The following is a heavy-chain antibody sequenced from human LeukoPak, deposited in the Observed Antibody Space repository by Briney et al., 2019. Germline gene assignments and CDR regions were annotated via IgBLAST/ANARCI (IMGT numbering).Heavy chain of an antibody. CDR1: GFTFSTYE. J-gene: IGHJ6*02. CDR3: ARGDDGYYYGMDV. Sequence: GGSLRLSCAASGFTFSTYEMNWVRQAPGKGLEWVSYISVSGGTIKYADSVKGRFTISRDNAKNSLYLQLNSLRAEDTAVYYCARGDDGYYYGMDVWGQGTTVTVSS. V-gene: IGHV3-48*03. D-gene: IGHD3-3*01. CDR2: ISVSGGTI.